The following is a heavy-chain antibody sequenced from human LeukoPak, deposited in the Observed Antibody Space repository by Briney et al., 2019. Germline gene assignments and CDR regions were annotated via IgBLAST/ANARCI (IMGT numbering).Heavy chain of an antibody. Sequence: KPSETLSLTCTVSGGSISNSPYYWGWIRQPPGKGLEWIGSIYYSGTSYYNPSLKSRVTISVETSKNHFSLELSSVTAADTAFYYCARRGGDGYWDSWGQGTLVTVSS. D-gene: IGHD5-24*01. J-gene: IGHJ4*02. CDR3: ARRGGDGYWDS. CDR1: GGSISNSPYY. CDR2: IYYSGTS. V-gene: IGHV4-39*07.